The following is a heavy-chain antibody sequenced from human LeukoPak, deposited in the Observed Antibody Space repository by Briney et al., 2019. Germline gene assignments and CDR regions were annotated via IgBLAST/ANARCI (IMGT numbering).Heavy chain of an antibody. Sequence: GESLKISCKGSGYSFTTYWIGWVRQMPRKGLELMGIIYPGDSDTRYSPSFQGQVTISADKSISTAYLQWSSLKASDTALYYCARHVGFSSGWYPDYWGQGTLVTVSS. CDR2: IYPGDSDT. J-gene: IGHJ4*02. CDR3: ARHVGFSSGWYPDY. CDR1: GYSFTTYW. D-gene: IGHD6-19*01. V-gene: IGHV5-51*01.